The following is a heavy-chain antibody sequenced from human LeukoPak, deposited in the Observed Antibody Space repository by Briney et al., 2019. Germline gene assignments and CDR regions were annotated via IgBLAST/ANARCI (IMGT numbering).Heavy chain of an antibody. J-gene: IGHJ4*02. V-gene: IGHV1-69*05. D-gene: IGHD2-15*01. CDR3: ARGKYCSGGSCYGPKWNYFDY. CDR2: IIPIFGTA. Sequence: SVKVSCXASGGTFSSYAISWVRQAHGQGLEWMGGIIPIFGTANYAQKSQGRVTITTDESTSTAYMELSSLRSEDTAVYYCARGKYCSGGSCYGPKWNYFDYWGQGTLVTVSS. CDR1: GGTFSSYA.